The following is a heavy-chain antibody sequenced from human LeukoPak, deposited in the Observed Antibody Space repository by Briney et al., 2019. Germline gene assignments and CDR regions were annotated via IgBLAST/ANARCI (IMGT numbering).Heavy chain of an antibody. CDR1: GGSFSGYY. D-gene: IGHD5-18*01. Sequence: PSETLSLTCAVYGGSFSGYYWSWIRQPPGKGLEWIGEINHSGSTNYNPSLKSRVTISVDTSKNQFSLKLSSATAADTAVYYCARGVSNGYVYWGQGTLVTVSS. CDR2: INHSGST. J-gene: IGHJ4*02. CDR3: ARGVSNGYVY. V-gene: IGHV4-34*01.